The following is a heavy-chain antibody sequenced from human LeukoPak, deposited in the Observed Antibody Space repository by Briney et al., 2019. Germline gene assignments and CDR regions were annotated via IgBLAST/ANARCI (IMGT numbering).Heavy chain of an antibody. CDR2: INPNSGGT. V-gene: IGHV1-2*02. D-gene: IGHD3-22*01. J-gene: IGHJ4*02. CDR1: GGTFSSYA. Sequence: GASVKVSCKASGGTFSSYAISWVRQAPGQGLEWMGWINPNSGGTNYAQKFQGRVTMTRDTSISTACMELSRLRSDDTAVYYCARDEYYYDSSGYFYWGQGTLVTVSS. CDR3: ARDEYYYDSSGYFY.